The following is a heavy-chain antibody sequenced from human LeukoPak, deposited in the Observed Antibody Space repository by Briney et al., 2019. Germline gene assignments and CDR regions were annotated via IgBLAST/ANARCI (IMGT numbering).Heavy chain of an antibody. V-gene: IGHV4-30-4*08. D-gene: IGHD3-22*01. CDR1: GGSISSGDYY. Sequence: SQTLSLTCTVSGGSISSGDYYWSWIRQPPGKGLEWIGYIYYSGSTYYNPSLKSRVTMSVDTSKNQFSLKLSSVTAADTAVYYCARAGDSSGYEYYFDYWGQGTLVTVSS. CDR3: ARAGDSSGYEYYFDY. J-gene: IGHJ4*02. CDR2: IYYSGST.